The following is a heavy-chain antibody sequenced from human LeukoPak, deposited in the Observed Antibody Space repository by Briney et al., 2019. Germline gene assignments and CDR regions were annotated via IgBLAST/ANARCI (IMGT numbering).Heavy chain of an antibody. CDR3: ARQRGIAARRGWFDP. V-gene: IGHV4-59*01. CDR2: IYYSGST. D-gene: IGHD6-6*01. CDR1: GGSISSYY. Sequence: PSETLSLTCTVSGGSISSYYWSWLREPPGKGLEGIGYIYYSGSTNYNPSLKSRVTISVDTSKNQFSLKLSSVTAADTAVYYCARQRGIAARRGWFDPWGQGTLVTVSS. J-gene: IGHJ5*02.